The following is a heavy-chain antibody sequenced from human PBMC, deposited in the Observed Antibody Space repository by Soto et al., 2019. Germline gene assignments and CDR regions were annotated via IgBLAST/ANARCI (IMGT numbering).Heavy chain of an antibody. CDR3: ARVSRMRIPAASGRDYYYHGLDV. V-gene: IGHV4-34*01. CDR1: GGSFSGYY. Sequence: QVQLQQWGAGLLKPSETLSLNCAVYGGSFSGYYWSWIRQLPGKGLEWIGEINHRGSINYNPSLKSRVTMAVDTSKNEFSLELNSVTAAATAVFYCARVSRMRIPAASGRDYYYHGLDVWGQGTAVTVSS. CDR2: INHRGSI. D-gene: IGHD2-15*01. J-gene: IGHJ6*02.